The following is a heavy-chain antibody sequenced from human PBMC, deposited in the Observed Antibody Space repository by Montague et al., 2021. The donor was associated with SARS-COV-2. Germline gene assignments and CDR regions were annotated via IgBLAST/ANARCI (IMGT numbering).Heavy chain of an antibody. V-gene: IGHV4-34*01. CDR2: VNHSGGT. CDR1: GGSLSGFS. CDR3: VRLGAGVVKPPVLGPEPYYYYCYMDV. J-gene: IGHJ6*03. D-gene: IGHD3-16*01. Sequence: SETLSLTCAVYGGSLSGFSWNWVRQPPGKGLEWIGEVNHSGGTKYSAALKSRVTISVDSSKNQFSLKLTSVTAPDTAVYYCVRLGAGVVKPPVLGPEPYYYYCYMDVWGQGTTVSVSS.